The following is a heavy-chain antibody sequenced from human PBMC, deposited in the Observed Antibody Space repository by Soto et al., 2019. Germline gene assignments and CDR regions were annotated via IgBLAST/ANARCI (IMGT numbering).Heavy chain of an antibody. J-gene: IGHJ4*01. CDR2: ISAYSGNT. V-gene: IGHV1-18*04. CDR1: GYTFTYYE. Sequence: ASVKVSCKASGYTFTYYEITWVRQAPGQGLERMGWISAYSGNTNYAQKLQGRLTMTTDTSTNTAYMELRSLRSDDTAVYYCARVVKAGDYGDYGRYYFDYWGQ. CDR3: ARVVKAGDYGDYGRYYFDY. D-gene: IGHD4-17*01.